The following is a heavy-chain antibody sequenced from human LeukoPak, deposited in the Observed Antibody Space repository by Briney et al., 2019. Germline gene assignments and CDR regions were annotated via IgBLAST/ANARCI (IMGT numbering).Heavy chain of an antibody. J-gene: IGHJ4*02. D-gene: IGHD6-13*01. Sequence: PSETLSLTCAVYGGSFSGYYWSWIRQPPGKGLEWIGEINHSGSTNYNPSLKSRVTISVDTSKNQFSLKLSSMTAADTAVYYCARGAAAGTVFDYWGQGTLVTVSS. CDR1: GGSFSGYY. V-gene: IGHV4-34*01. CDR2: INHSGST. CDR3: ARGAAAGTVFDY.